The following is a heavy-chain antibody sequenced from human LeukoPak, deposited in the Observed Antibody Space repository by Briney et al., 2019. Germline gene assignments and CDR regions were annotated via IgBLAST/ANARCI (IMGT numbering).Heavy chain of an antibody. CDR3: AKDYGSTYYYDSSSPSRGGAFDI. CDR1: GFTFDDYA. J-gene: IGHJ3*02. Sequence: PGGSLRLSCAASGFTFDDYAMHWVRQAPGKGLEWVSLINGDGGSTYYADSVKGRFTISRDNSKNSLYLQMNSLRTEDTALYYCAKDYGSTYYYDSSSPSRGGAFDIWGQGTMVTVSS. V-gene: IGHV3-43*02. D-gene: IGHD3-22*01. CDR2: INGDGGST.